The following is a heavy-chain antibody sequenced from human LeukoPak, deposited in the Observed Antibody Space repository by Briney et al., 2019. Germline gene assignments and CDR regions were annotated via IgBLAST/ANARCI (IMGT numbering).Heavy chain of an antibody. D-gene: IGHD1-1*01. CDR1: GFTFSNYG. J-gene: IGHJ4*02. CDR2: IWDDGSNE. CDR3: ARDHSGTQDY. V-gene: IGHV3-33*01. Sequence: PGESLRLSCAASGFTFSNYGMHWVRQAPGKGLEWVAVIWDDGSNEYYADSVKGRFTIFRDNRRNTLYLQMNSLRAEDTAVYSCARDHSGTQDYWGQGILVTVSS.